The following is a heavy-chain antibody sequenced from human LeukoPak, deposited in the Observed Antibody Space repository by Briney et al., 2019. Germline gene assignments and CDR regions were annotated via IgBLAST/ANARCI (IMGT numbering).Heavy chain of an antibody. V-gene: IGHV3-23*01. CDR3: AKAAGIAVAGTGGY. CDR2: ISGSGGST. J-gene: IGHJ4*02. CDR1: GFTFSSYA. Sequence: GGSLRHSCAASGFTFSSYAMSWVRQAPGKGLEWVSAISGSGGSTYYADSVKGRFTISRDNSKNTLYLQMNSLRAEDTAVYYCAKAAGIAVAGTGGYWGQGTLVTVSS. D-gene: IGHD6-19*01.